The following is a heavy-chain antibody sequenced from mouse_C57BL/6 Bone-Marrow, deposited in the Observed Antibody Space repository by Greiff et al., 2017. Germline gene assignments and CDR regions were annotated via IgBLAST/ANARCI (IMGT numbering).Heavy chain of an antibody. CDR2: LNPYNGDT. CDR1: GYSFTGYF. CDR3: ARYGDGYDRGYYAMDY. D-gene: IGHD2-2*01. Sequence: EVQLQQSGPELVKPGDSVKISCKASGYSFTGYFMNWVMQSHGKSLEWIGRLNPYNGDTFYNQKFKGKATLTVDKSSSTAHMELRSLTSEDSAVYYCARYGDGYDRGYYAMDYWGQGTSVTVSS. J-gene: IGHJ4*01. V-gene: IGHV1-20*01.